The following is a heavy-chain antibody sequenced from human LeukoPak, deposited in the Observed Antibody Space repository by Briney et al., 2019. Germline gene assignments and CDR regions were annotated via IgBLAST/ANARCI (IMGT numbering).Heavy chain of an antibody. CDR1: GGSISSYY. CDR3: ARFYGSGSYYLDYFDY. Sequence: SETLSLTCTVSGGSISSYYWSWIRQPPGKGLEWIGYIYYSGSTNYNPSLKSRVTISVDTSENQFSLKLSSVTAADTAVYYCARFYGSGSYYLDYFDYWGQGTLVTVSS. D-gene: IGHD3-10*01. J-gene: IGHJ4*02. CDR2: IYYSGST. V-gene: IGHV4-59*01.